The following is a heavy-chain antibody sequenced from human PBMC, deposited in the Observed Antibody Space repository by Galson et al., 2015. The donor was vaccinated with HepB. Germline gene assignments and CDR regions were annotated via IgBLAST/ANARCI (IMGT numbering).Heavy chain of an antibody. CDR1: GYTFTSYA. Sequence: SVKVSCKASGYTFTSYAMNWVRQAPGQGLEWMGWINTNTGNPTYAQGFTGRFVFSLDTSVSTAYLQISSLKAEDTAVYYCARDSGRRSYCGGDCYSNFVYWGQGTLVTVSS. J-gene: IGHJ4*02. CDR3: ARDSGRRSYCGGDCYSNFVY. V-gene: IGHV7-4-1*02. D-gene: IGHD2-21*01. CDR2: INTNTGNP.